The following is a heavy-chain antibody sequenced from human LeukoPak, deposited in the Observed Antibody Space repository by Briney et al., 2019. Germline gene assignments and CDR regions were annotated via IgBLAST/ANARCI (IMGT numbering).Heavy chain of an antibody. V-gene: IGHV4-34*01. CDR1: GGSFSGYY. J-gene: IGHJ4*02. CDR2: INHSGST. CDR3: AGVYYDSSGYRT. D-gene: IGHD3-22*01. Sequence: SETLSLTCAVYGGSFSGYYWSWIRQPPGKGLEWIGEINHSGSTNYNPPLKSRVTISVDTSKNRFSLKLSSVTAADTAVYYCAGVYYDSSGYRTWGQGTLVTVSS.